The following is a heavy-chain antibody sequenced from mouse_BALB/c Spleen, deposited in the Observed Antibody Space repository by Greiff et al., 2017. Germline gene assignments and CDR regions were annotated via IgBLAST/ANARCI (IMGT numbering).Heavy chain of an antibody. CDR3: AIITTVAY. D-gene: IGHD1-2*01. CDR2: ISSGGST. V-gene: IGHV5-6-5*01. J-gene: IGHJ3*01. CDR1: GFTFSSYA. Sequence: EVKLVESGGGLVKPGGSLKLSCAASGFTFSSYAMSWVRQTPEKRLEWVASISSGGSTYYPDSVKGRFTISRDNARNILYLQMSSLRSEDTAMYYCAIITTVAYWGQGTLVTVSA.